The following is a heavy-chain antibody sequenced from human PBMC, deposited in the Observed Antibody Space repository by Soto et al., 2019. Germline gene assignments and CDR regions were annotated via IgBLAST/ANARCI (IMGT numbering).Heavy chain of an antibody. V-gene: IGHV3-53*05. Sequence: PGGSLRLSCAASGFTVSSNYMSWVRQAPGKGLEWVSVIYSGGSTYYADSVKGRFTISRDNSKNTLYLQMNSLRAEDTAVYYCARRMVPDSGYARDYYYYYGMDVWGQGTTVTV. D-gene: IGHD5-12*01. CDR2: IYSGGST. CDR3: ARRMVPDSGYARDYYYYYGMDV. CDR1: GFTVSSNY. J-gene: IGHJ6*02.